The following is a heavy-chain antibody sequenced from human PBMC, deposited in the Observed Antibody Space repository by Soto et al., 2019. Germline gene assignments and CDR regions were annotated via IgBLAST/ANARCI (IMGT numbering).Heavy chain of an antibody. CDR2: ISAYNGNT. D-gene: IGHD3-10*01. J-gene: IGHJ6*02. Sequence: ASVKVSCKASGYTFTSYGISWVRQAPGQGLEWMGWISAYNGNTNYAQKLQGRVTMTTDTSTSTAYMELRSLRSDDSAVDDCARDPCSAMVRGVYYYGMDVWGQGTTVTVSS. V-gene: IGHV1-18*01. CDR1: GYTFTSYG. CDR3: ARDPCSAMVRGVYYYGMDV.